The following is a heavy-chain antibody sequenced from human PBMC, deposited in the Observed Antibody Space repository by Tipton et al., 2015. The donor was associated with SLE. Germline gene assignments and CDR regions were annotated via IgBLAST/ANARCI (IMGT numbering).Heavy chain of an antibody. CDR1: GYSITSGFY. CDR3: ARRGYSGYFDY. J-gene: IGHJ4*02. V-gene: IGHV4-38-2*01. Sequence: TLSLTCAVSGYSITSGFYWGWIRQPPGKGLEWIASIYYSGSTYYNPSLKSRVTISVDTSKNQFSLKLSSVTAADTAVYYCARRGYSGYFDYWGQGTLVTVSS. CDR2: IYYSGST. D-gene: IGHD5-12*01.